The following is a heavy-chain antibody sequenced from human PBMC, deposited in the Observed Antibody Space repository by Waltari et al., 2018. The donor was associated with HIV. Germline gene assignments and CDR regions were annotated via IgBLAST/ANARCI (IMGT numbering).Heavy chain of an antibody. J-gene: IGHJ2*01. Sequence: QVQLQESGPGLVKPSQTLSLTCTVSSGSITSGTYSWSWIRQSPGQGLEWIGRVYTSGSTNYNPSLKNQVTISIDTSRNQFSLRLSSVAAADTAVYYCARALDYYDSGSFPLWFCDVWGRGTLVTVSS. CDR3: ARALDYYDSGSFPLWFCDV. CDR2: VYTSGST. D-gene: IGHD3-10*01. V-gene: IGHV4-61*02. CDR1: SGSITSGTYS.